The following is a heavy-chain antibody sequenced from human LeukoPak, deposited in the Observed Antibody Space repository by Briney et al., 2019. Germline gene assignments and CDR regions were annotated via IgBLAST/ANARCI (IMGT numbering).Heavy chain of an antibody. J-gene: IGHJ4*02. D-gene: IGHD3-16*01. CDR1: GYTFTDYY. V-gene: IGHV1-2*02. CDR2: IDPRSGGT. Sequence: ASVKVSCKASGYTFTDYYIHWVRRAPGQGLEWMGWIDPRSGGTRCTQKFQGRVTMTRDTFISTVYLDLSGMTFDDTALYYCATDNYGTLDYWGQGTLVTVSS. CDR3: ATDNYGTLDY.